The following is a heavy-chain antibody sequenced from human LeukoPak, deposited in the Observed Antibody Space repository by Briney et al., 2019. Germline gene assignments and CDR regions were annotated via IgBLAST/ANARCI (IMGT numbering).Heavy chain of an antibody. J-gene: IGHJ5*02. CDR1: GGSISSYF. CDR2: VYYSGST. CDR3: ARDGRGGNPPAWFDP. Sequence: SETLSLTCTVSGGSISSYFWSWIRQPPGKGLEWIGYVYYSGSTNYNPSLKSRVTISLDTSKNQFSLKLSSVTAADTAVYYCARDGRGGNPPAWFDPWGQGTLVTVSS. V-gene: IGHV4-59*01. D-gene: IGHD2-15*01.